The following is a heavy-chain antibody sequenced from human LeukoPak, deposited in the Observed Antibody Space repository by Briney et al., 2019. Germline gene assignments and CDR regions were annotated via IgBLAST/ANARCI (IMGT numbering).Heavy chain of an antibody. V-gene: IGHV4-4*02. Sequence: PSETLSLTCAVSGDSVSGSHWWSWVRRPPGKGLEWIGEIYHSGSTYYNPSLKSRVTISVDRSKNQFSLKLSSVTAADTAVYYCARTSPLFDYWGQGTLVTVSS. CDR2: IYHSGST. CDR3: ARTSPLFDY. J-gene: IGHJ4*02. CDR1: GDSVSGSHW.